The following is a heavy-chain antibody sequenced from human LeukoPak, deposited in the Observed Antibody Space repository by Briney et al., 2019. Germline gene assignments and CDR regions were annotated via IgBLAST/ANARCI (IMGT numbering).Heavy chain of an antibody. V-gene: IGHV3-48*01. CDR2: ITSGTSNM. CDR1: GFAFSAYS. Sequence: PGGSLRLSCAASGFAFSAYSMNWVRQAPGKGLEWVSYITSGTSNMYYADSVKGRFTISRDNAKNSLYLQMNSLRAEDTGVYYCARVRGSYYMDVWGKGTTVTVSS. CDR3: ARVRGSYYMDV. J-gene: IGHJ6*03.